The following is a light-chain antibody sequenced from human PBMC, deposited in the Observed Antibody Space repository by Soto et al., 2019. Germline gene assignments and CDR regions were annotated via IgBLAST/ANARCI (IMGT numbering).Light chain of an antibody. CDR2: DVS. J-gene: IGLJ2*01. CDR1: ISDVGGYNY. V-gene: IGLV2-14*01. Sequence: QSVLTQPASVSASPGQSITISCTGTISDVGGYNYVSWYQQHPGKAPKLMIYDVSNRPSGVSNRFSGSKSGNTASLTISGLQAEDEADYYCSSYASRTTLVVFGGGTKLTVL. CDR3: SSYASRTTLVV.